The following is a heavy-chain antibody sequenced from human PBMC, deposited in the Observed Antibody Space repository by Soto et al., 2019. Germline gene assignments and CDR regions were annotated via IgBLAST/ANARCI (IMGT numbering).Heavy chain of an antibody. CDR3: ARSGYDFWSGSYYYYYGMDV. J-gene: IGHJ6*02. CDR1: GGTFSSYA. CDR2: IIPIFGTA. V-gene: IGHV1-69*12. Sequence: QVQLVQSGAEVKKPGSSVKVSCKASGGTFSSYAISWVRQAPGQGLEWMGGIIPIFGTANYAQKFQGRVTITADESTSTACMELSSLRSEDTAVYYCARSGYDFWSGSYYYYYGMDVWGQGTTVTVSS. D-gene: IGHD3-3*01.